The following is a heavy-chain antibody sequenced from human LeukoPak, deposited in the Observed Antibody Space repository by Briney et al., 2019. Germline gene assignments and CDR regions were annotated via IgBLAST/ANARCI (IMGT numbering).Heavy chain of an antibody. CDR2: INTDGSST. Sequence: PGGSLRLSCAASGFAFSSYWMHWVRQAPGKGLVWVSRINTDGSSTGHADSVKGRFTISRDNAKNTLYLQMNSLRAEDTAVYYCTRLVTADGVDYWGQGTLVTVSS. V-gene: IGHV3-74*01. CDR1: GFAFSSYW. D-gene: IGHD2-21*02. CDR3: TRLVTADGVDY. J-gene: IGHJ4*02.